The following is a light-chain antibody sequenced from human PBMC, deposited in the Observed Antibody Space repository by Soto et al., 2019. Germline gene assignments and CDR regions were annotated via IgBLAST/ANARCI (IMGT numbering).Light chain of an antibody. Sequence: MTQSPSTLSASVGDRVTLTCRASQSVSSNLAWYQQKPGQAPRLLIYGASTRATGIPARFSGTGSGTDFTLTVSSLQSEDFAVYYCQQYDNWPQTFGQGTKVDIK. J-gene: IGKJ1*01. V-gene: IGKV3-15*01. CDR3: QQYDNWPQT. CDR1: QSVSSN. CDR2: GAS.